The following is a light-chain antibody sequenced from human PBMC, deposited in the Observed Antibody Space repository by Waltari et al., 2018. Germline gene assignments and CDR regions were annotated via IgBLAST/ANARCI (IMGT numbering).Light chain of an antibody. CDR2: AAS. Sequence: DIQITKSPSSLSPSVRDRVTSPCRASQSINNYLNWYQQKPGIAPNLLISAASTLQSGVPSRFGGSGSGTDFTLTISSLQPEDFATYYCQQSYSTPYTFGQGTKLEIK. CDR1: QSINNY. V-gene: IGKV1-39*01. J-gene: IGKJ2*01. CDR3: QQSYSTPYT.